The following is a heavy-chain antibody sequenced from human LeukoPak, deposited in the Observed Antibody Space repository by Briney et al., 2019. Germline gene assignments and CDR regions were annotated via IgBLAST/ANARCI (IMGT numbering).Heavy chain of an antibody. CDR2: IYYSGST. D-gene: IGHD3-3*01. Sequence: SETLSLTCTVSGGSISSSTYYWGWIRQPPGKGLERIGSIYYSGSTYYNPSLKSRVTISVDTSKSQFSLKLSSVTAADTAVYYCARGFTDYYYGMDVWGQGTTVTVSS. CDR3: ARGFTDYYYGMDV. CDR1: GGSISSSTYY. J-gene: IGHJ6*02. V-gene: IGHV4-39*07.